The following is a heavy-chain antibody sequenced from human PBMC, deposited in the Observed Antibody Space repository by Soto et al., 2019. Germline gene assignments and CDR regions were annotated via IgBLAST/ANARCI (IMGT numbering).Heavy chain of an antibody. D-gene: IGHD2-2*01. CDR1: GFTFTSSA. V-gene: IGHV1-58*01. J-gene: IGHJ6*02. Sequence: SVKGYCKASGFTFTSSAVEWVRQARGQRLEWIGWIVVGSGNTNYAQKFQERVTITRDMSTSTAYMELSSLRSEDTAVYYCAADYCSSTSCYGMDVWGQGTTVP. CDR3: AADYCSSTSCYGMDV. CDR2: IVVGSGNT.